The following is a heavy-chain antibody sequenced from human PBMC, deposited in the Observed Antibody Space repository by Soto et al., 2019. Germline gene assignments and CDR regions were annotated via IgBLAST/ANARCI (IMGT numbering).Heavy chain of an antibody. V-gene: IGHV4-39*01. CDR1: GGSISSSSYY. J-gene: IGHJ4*02. CDR3: ARHLGLSSIAAAGQYFDY. Sequence: PPETLSLTCTVSGGSISSSSYYWGWIRQPPGKGLEWIGSIYYSGSTYYNPTLKSRVTIPVDTSKNQFSLKLSSVTAADTAVYYCARHLGLSSIAAAGQYFDYWGQGTLVTVSS. CDR2: IYYSGST. D-gene: IGHD6-13*01.